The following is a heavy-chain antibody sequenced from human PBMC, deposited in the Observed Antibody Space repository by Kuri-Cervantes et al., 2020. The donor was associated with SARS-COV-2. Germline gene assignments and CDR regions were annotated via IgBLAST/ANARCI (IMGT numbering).Heavy chain of an antibody. D-gene: IGHD3-22*01. Sequence: GESLKISCAVSGFTFTSHAMHWVRQAPGKGLEWVALISYDGSNKFYADSVKGRFTISRDNSKNTLYLQMNSLRAEDTAVYYCARDRTPHYYDSSGYQYYFDYWGQGTLVTVSS. J-gene: IGHJ4*02. V-gene: IGHV3-30*03. CDR2: ISYDGSNK. CDR3: ARDRTPHYYDSSGYQYYFDY. CDR1: GFTFTSHA.